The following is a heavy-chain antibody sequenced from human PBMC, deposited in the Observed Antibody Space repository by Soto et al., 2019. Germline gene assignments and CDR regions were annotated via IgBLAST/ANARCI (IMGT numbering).Heavy chain of an antibody. CDR1: GFTFSDYY. CDR2: ISSSGSTI. D-gene: IGHD5-12*01. V-gene: IGHV3-11*01. CDR3: ARSRAGYSGYDLTFDY. Sequence: GGSLRLSCAASGFTFSDYYMSWIRQAPGKGLEWVSYISSSGSTIYYADSVKGRFTISRDNAKNSLYLQMNSLRAEDTAVYYCARSRAGYSGYDLTFDYWGQGTLVTVSS. J-gene: IGHJ4*02.